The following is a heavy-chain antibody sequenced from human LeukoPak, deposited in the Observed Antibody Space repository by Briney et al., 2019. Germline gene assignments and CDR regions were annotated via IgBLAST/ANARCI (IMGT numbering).Heavy chain of an antibody. Sequence: PGGSLRLSCAASGFTFSSSAMSWVRQAPGKGLEWVSAISGSGGSTYYADSVKGRFTISRDNSKNTLYLQMNSLRAEDTAVYYCAKIPRITIFGVVLSSWFDPWGQGTLVTVSS. V-gene: IGHV3-23*01. CDR2: ISGSGGST. CDR3: AKIPRITIFGVVLSSWFDP. J-gene: IGHJ5*02. D-gene: IGHD3-3*01. CDR1: GFTFSSSA.